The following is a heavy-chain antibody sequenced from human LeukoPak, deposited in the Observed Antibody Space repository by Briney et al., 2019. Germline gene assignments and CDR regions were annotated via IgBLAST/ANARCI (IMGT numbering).Heavy chain of an antibody. V-gene: IGHV3-7*03. J-gene: IGHJ5*01. CDR2: IKHDGSEK. CDR1: GFVFSDYW. CDR3: ARPTNHAFDS. Sequence: GSLRLSCAASGFVFSDYWMSWVRQTPGKGLEWVANIKHDGSEKYYVDSVKGRFSISKDTAKSSLHLQMNSLRAEDTAMYYCARPTNHAFDSWGQGTLVTVSS.